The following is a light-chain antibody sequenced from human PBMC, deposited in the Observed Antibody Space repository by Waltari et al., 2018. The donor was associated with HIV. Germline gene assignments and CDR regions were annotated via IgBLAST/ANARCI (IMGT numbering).Light chain of an antibody. CDR1: SGHSSYA. V-gene: IGLV4-69*02. CDR3: QTWGPGIQV. CDR2: LNSDGSH. J-gene: IGLJ3*02. Sequence: QLVLTQSPSASASLGASVKLTCPLSSGHSSYAIAWHQQQPEKGPRYLMKLNSDGSHSKGDGIPDRFSGSSSGAERYLTISSLQSEDEADYYCQTWGPGIQVFGGGTKLTVL.